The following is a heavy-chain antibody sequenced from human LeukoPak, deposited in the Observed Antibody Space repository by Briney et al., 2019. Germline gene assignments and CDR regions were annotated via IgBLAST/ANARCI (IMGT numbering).Heavy chain of an antibody. CDR2: INADGTTT. J-gene: IGHJ4*02. D-gene: IGHD6-25*01. CDR1: GFTFGNSW. CDR3: AKDRAAYYFDY. V-gene: IGHV3-74*01. Sequence: GGSLRLSCAASGFTFGNSWVHWVRQAPGKGLVWVSLINADGTTTTYADSVKGRFTISRDNARNTVSLQMNSLTIEDTAVYYCAKDRAAYYFDYWGQGTLVTVSS.